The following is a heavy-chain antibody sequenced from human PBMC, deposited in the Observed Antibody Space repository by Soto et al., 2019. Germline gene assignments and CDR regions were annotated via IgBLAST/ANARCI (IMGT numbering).Heavy chain of an antibody. V-gene: IGHV1-18*04. CDR1: GYTFTSYG. CDR3: ARAPYSSSWYRYYGMDV. CDR2: ISAYNGNT. J-gene: IGHJ6*02. Sequence: GASVKVSCKASGYTFTSYGISWVRQAPGQGLEWMGWISAYNGNTNYAQKLQGRVTMTTDTSTSTAYMELRSLRSDDTAVYYCARAPYSSSWYRYYGMDVWGQGTTVTVSS. D-gene: IGHD6-13*01.